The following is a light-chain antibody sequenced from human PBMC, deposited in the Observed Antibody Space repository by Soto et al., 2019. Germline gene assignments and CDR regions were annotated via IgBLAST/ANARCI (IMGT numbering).Light chain of an antibody. CDR1: QGINRF. J-gene: IGKJ5*01. Sequence: DIHLTQSPSFLSASVGDRVTITCRASQGINRFLAWYQQKPGKAPKLLIYAASTLQSGVPSRFSGSGSGTEFTLTISSLQPEDFATYYCQQLKSNLITFGQGTRLEI. CDR3: QQLKSNLIT. CDR2: AAS. V-gene: IGKV1-9*01.